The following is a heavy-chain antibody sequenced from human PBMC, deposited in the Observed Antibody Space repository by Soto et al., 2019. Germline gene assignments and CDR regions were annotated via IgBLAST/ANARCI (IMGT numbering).Heavy chain of an antibody. CDR3: ARHPSDFSFDP. D-gene: IGHD2-21*02. J-gene: IGHJ5*02. CDR2: IYYSGST. CDR1: GGSISSSSYF. Sequence: QLQLQESGPGLVKPSETLSLTCTVSGGSISSSSYFWGWIRQPPGKGLEWIGSIYYSGSTNYNQSLKRRITESVDTSKNQFSLNLSSVTAADTAVYYCARHPSDFSFDPWGQGTLVTVSS. V-gene: IGHV4-39*01.